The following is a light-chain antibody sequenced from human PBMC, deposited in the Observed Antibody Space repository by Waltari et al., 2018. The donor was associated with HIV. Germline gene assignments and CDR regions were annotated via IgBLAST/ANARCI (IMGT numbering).Light chain of an antibody. CDR2: RNN. CDR3: AAWDDSLNVV. J-gene: IGLJ2*01. V-gene: IGLV1-44*01. Sequence: QSVLTQPPSASGTPGQRVTISCSGSSSNIGSDTVNWYQQLPGTAPKPLIYRNNRRPAGVPDRFSGSKSGTSASLAISGLQSEDEADYYCAAWDDSLNVVFGGGTKLTVL. CDR1: SSNIGSDT.